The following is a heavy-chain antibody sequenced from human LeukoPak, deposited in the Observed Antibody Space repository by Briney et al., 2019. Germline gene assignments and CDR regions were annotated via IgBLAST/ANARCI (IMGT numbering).Heavy chain of an antibody. CDR2: ISYDGSNK. V-gene: IGHV3-30*03. D-gene: IGHD6-19*01. CDR3: ARDIYSSGWYYYYYGMDV. J-gene: IGHJ6*02. CDR1: GFTFSSYG. Sequence: GGSLRLSCAASGFTFSSYGMHWVRQAPGKGLEWVAVISYDGSNKYYADSVKGRFTISRDNSKNTLYLQMNSLRAEDTAVYYCARDIYSSGWYYYYYGMDVWGQGTTVTVSS.